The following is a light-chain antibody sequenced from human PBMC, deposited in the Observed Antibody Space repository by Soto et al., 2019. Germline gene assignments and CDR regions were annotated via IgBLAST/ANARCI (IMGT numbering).Light chain of an antibody. Sequence: QSALTQPASVSGSPGQSITISCTGTSSDVGGYNYVSWYQQHPGKAPKLMIYEVSNRPSGVSYRFSGSKSANTASLTISGLQAEDEADYYCSSYTSSTTLAFGGGTKLTVL. J-gene: IGLJ2*01. CDR3: SSYTSSTTLA. CDR1: SSDVGGYNY. CDR2: EVS. V-gene: IGLV2-14*01.